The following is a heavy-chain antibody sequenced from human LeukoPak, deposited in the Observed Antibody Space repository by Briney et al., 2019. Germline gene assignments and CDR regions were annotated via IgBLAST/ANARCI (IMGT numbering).Heavy chain of an antibody. Sequence: SETLSHTCAVYGETFSGFYWSWIRQPPGKGLEWIGEINYSGSTNYNPSLKSRVTISVDTSKNQFSLNLNSVTAADTAVYYCARISTVTHQFDYWGQGMLVTVSS. CDR3: ARISTVTHQFDY. J-gene: IGHJ4*02. D-gene: IGHD4-17*01. CDR2: INYSGST. V-gene: IGHV4-34*01. CDR1: GETFSGFY.